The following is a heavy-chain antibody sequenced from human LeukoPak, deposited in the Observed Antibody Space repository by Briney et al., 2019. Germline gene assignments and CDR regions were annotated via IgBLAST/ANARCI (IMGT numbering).Heavy chain of an antibody. CDR1: GYTFTSYD. CDR2: MNPNSGNT. V-gene: IGHV1-8*01. Sequence: ASVKVSCKASGYTFTSYDINWVRQATGQGLEWMGWMNPNSGNTGYAQKFQGRVTMTGNTSISTAYMELSSLRSEDTAVYYCARGLVTMVRGVIKGLFGYWGQGTLVTVSS. J-gene: IGHJ4*02. D-gene: IGHD3-10*01. CDR3: ARGLVTMVRGVIKGLFGY.